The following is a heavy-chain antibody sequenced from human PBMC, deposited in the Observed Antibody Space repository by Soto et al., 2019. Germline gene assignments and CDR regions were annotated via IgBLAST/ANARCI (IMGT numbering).Heavy chain of an antibody. J-gene: IGHJ4*02. CDR3: ARDLGYSYGDWGH. D-gene: IGHD5-18*01. Sequence: GGSLRLFCAASGFTFSSYSMNWVRQAPGKGLEWVSSISSSSSYIYYADSVEGRFTISRDNAKNSLYLQMNSLRAEDTAVYYCARDLGYSYGDWGHWGQGTLVTVSS. CDR1: GFTFSSYS. V-gene: IGHV3-21*01. CDR2: ISSSSSYI.